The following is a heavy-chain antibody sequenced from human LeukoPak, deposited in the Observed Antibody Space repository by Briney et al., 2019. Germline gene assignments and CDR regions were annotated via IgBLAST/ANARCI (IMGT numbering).Heavy chain of an antibody. J-gene: IGHJ4*02. CDR1: GDSVSSNSAA. CDR3: ARARLHHNYGSGTSFDY. Sequence: SRTLSLTCAISGDSVSSNSAAWNWIRQSPSRRLEWLGRTYYRSNWNNDYAEYVNSRITIKPDTSKNQFSLHLNSVTPEDTAVYYCARARLHHNYGSGTSFDYWGQGTLVTVS. V-gene: IGHV6-1*01. D-gene: IGHD3-10*01. CDR2: TYYRSNWNN.